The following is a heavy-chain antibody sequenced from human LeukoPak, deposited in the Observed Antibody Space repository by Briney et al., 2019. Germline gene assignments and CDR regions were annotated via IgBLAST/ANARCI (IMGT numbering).Heavy chain of an antibody. CDR3: ARGDKPGHGFDS. V-gene: IGHV4-4*07. CDR1: GGSISSYY. J-gene: IGHJ4*02. CDR2: IYTSGST. Sequence: PSETLSLTCTVSGGSISSYYWSWIRQPAGKGLEWIGRIYTSGSTNYNPSPKSRLAMSVDTSKNQFSLNLPSVTAADTAVYYCARGDKPGHGFDSWGQGTLVTVSS. D-gene: IGHD2-15*01.